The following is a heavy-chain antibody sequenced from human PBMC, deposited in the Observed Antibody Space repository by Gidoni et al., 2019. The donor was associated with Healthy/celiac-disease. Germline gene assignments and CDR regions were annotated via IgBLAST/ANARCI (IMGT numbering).Heavy chain of an antibody. D-gene: IGHD3-22*01. Sequence: EVQLLESGGGLVQPGGSLRLSCAASGFTFSSYAMRWARQVPGKGLGWVSAISGSGGSTYYTDSVKGRFTISRDNSKNTLYLQMNSLRAEDTAVYYCAKGEYYYDSSGYYHPPAGYDYWGQGTLVTVSS. CDR2: ISGSGGST. CDR1: GFTFSSYA. V-gene: IGHV3-23*01. CDR3: AKGEYYYDSSGYYHPPAGYDY. J-gene: IGHJ4*02.